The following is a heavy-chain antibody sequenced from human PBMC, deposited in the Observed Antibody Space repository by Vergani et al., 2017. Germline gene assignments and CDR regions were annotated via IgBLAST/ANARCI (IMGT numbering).Heavy chain of an antibody. D-gene: IGHD5-24*01. CDR2: INHSGST. J-gene: IGHJ3*02. V-gene: IGHV4-34*01. Sequence: QVQLQQWGAGLLKPSETLSLTCAVYGGSFSGYYWSWIRQPPGKGLEWIGEINHSGSTNYNPSLKSRVTISVDTSKNQFSLKLSSVTAADTAVYYCARERMDGAEEAFDIWGQGTMVTVSS. CDR3: ARERMDGAEEAFDI. CDR1: GGSFSGYY.